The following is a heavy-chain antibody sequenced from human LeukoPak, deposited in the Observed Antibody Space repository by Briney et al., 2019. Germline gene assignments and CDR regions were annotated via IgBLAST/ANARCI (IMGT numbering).Heavy chain of an antibody. J-gene: IGHJ4*02. Sequence: PGRSLRLSCAASGFTFDDYAMHWVRQAPGKGLEWVSGISWNSGSIGYADSVKGRFTISRDNAKNSLYLQMNSLRAEDTALYYCAKPDYGDGTDYRGQGTLVTVSS. CDR1: GFTFDDYA. V-gene: IGHV3-9*01. CDR2: ISWNSGSI. D-gene: IGHD4-17*01. CDR3: AKPDYGDGTDY.